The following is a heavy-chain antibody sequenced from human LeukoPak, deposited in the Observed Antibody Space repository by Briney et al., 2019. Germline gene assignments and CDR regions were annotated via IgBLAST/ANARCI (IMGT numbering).Heavy chain of an antibody. Sequence: GESLKISRKGSEYTFTNHWIAWVRQMPGKGLEWMGTIYHGDPDPRYSPSLQGHVTISVDKSTSNAYLQWTSLKASDTAIYYCARHMMAGTYSSSLDYWGQGTLVTVSS. CDR2: IYHGDPDP. J-gene: IGHJ4*02. CDR1: EYTFTNHW. V-gene: IGHV5-51*01. D-gene: IGHD6-13*01. CDR3: ARHMMAGTYSSSLDY.